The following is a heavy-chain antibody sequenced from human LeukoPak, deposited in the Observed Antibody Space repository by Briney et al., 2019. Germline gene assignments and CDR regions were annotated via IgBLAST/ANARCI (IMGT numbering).Heavy chain of an antibody. CDR2: IYYSGST. Sequence: SQTLSLACTVSGGSISSGDYYWSWIRQHPGKGLEWIGYIYYSGSTYYNPSLKSRGTISVDTSKNQFSLKLSSVTAADTAVYYCARHGTSGTNLNWFDPWGQGTLVTVSS. J-gene: IGHJ5*02. CDR1: GGSISSGDYY. CDR3: ARHGTSGTNLNWFDP. D-gene: IGHD1-1*01. V-gene: IGHV4-31*03.